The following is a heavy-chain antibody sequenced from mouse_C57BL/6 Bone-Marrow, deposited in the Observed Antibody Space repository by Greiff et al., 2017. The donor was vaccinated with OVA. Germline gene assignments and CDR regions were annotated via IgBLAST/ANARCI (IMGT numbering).Heavy chain of an antibody. D-gene: IGHD1-1*01. Sequence: EVQRVESGGGLVQPGGSLKLSCAASGFTFSDYYMYWVRQTPEKRLEWVAYISNGGGSTYYPDTVKGRFTISRDNAKNTLYLQMSRLKSDDTAMYYCARHVTTVVAHWYFDVWGTGTTVTVSS. V-gene: IGHV5-12*01. J-gene: IGHJ1*03. CDR2: ISNGGGST. CDR3: ARHVTTVVAHWYFDV. CDR1: GFTFSDYY.